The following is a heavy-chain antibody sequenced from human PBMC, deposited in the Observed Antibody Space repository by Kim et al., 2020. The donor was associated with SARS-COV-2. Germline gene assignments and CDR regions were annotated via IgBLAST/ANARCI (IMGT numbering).Heavy chain of an antibody. CDR2: MNPNSGNT. J-gene: IGHJ6*02. D-gene: IGHD6-19*01. V-gene: IGHV1-8*01. Sequence: ASVKVSCKASGYTFTSYDINWVRQATGQGLEWMGWMNPNSGNTGYAQKFQGRVTMTRNTSISTAYMELSSLRSEDTAVYYCARGAGGSGCYPPYYYYGMDVWGQGTTVTVSS. CDR3: ARGAGGSGCYPPYYYYGMDV. CDR1: GYTFTSYD.